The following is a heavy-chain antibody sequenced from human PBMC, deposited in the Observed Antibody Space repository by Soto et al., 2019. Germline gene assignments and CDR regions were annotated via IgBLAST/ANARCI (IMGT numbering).Heavy chain of an antibody. CDR1: GYTFTGYY. Sequence: QVQLVQSGAEGKEPGASVKVSCKASGYTFTGYYMHWARQAPGQGLEWMGWIKSFNGDTNYAQKFQGRVTLTRDTSISTAYMELSRLKSDDTAVYYCARVVSPYYDVLTGNWFDPWGQGTLVTVSS. CDR2: IKSFNGDT. V-gene: IGHV1-2*02. J-gene: IGHJ5*02. D-gene: IGHD3-9*01. CDR3: ARVVSPYYDVLTGNWFDP.